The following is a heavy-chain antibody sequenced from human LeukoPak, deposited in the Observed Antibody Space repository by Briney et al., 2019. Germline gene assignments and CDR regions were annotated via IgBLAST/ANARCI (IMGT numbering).Heavy chain of an antibody. D-gene: IGHD3-10*01. J-gene: IGHJ5*02. CDR1: GYTFTSYG. Sequence: ASVKVSCKASGYTFTSYGISWVRQAPGQGLEWMGWISAYNGNTKHAQKVQGRVTMTTDTSTSTAYMELRSLRSDDTAVYYCARPFGPGRITMVRGVTRNNWFDPWGQGTLVTVSS. CDR3: ARPFGPGRITMVRGVTRNNWFDP. V-gene: IGHV1-18*01. CDR2: ISAYNGNT.